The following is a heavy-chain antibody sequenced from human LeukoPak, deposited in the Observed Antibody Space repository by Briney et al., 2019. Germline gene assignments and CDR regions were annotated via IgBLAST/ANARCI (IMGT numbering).Heavy chain of an antibody. CDR2: IIPIFGTA. J-gene: IGHJ3*02. V-gene: IGHV1-69*13. CDR3: ARYYCSGGSCYRGAFDI. CDR1: GGTFSSYA. D-gene: IGHD2-15*01. Sequence: SVKVSCKDSGGTFSSYAISWVRQAPGQGLEWMGGIIPIFGTANYAQKFQGRVTITADESTSTADMELSSLRSEDTAVYYCARYYCSGGSCYRGAFDIWGQGTMVTVSS.